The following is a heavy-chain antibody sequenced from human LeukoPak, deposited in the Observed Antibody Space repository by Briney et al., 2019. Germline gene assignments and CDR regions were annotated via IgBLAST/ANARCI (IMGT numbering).Heavy chain of an antibody. V-gene: IGHV4-34*01. J-gene: IGHJ6*04. CDR3: ARHPLYYYGSGSYYNRGRMDV. D-gene: IGHD3-10*01. Sequence: SETLSLTCAVYGGSFSGYYWSWIRQPPGKGLEWIGEINHSGSTNYNPSLKSRVTISVDTSKNQFSLKLSSVTAADTAVYYCARHPLYYYGSGSYYNRGRMDVWGKGTTVTISS. CDR1: GGSFSGYY. CDR2: INHSGST.